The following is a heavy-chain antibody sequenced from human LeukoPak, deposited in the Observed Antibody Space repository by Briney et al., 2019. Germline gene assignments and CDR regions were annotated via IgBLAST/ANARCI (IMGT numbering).Heavy chain of an antibody. CDR1: GFTFSSYN. J-gene: IGHJ4*02. CDR2: ISGSSSSI. V-gene: IGHV3-48*04. Sequence: PGGSLRLSCAASGFTFSSYNMNWVRQAPGKGLEWVSYISGSSSSIYYADFVKGRFTISRDNAKNSLYLQMNSLRAEDTAVYYCARSLSGAWLGEDYWGQGTLVTVSS. CDR3: ARSLSGAWLGEDY. D-gene: IGHD2-21*01.